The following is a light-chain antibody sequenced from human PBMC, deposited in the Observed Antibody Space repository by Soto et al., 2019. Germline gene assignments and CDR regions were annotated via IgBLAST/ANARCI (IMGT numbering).Light chain of an antibody. J-gene: IGLJ1*01. CDR3: AAWDDSLNGYV. CDR1: SSNIGGNT. CDR2: TNN. V-gene: IGLV1-44*01. Sequence: QSVLTQPPAASGAPGQGVAFSCSGSSSNIGGNTVNWYQQLPGTAPKLLIYTNNQRPSGVPDRFSGSKSGTSASLAISGLQSDDDADYYCAAWDDSLNGYVFGTGTKITVL.